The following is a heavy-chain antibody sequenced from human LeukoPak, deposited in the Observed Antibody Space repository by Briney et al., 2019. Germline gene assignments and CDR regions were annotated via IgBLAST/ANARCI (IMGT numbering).Heavy chain of an antibody. CDR3: ATVTKVDFNY. V-gene: IGHV3-30*09. CDR1: GFTFSSYT. D-gene: IGHD4-11*01. CDR2: VSVEGIGR. J-gene: IGHJ4*02. Sequence: PGRSLRLSCAPSGFTFSSYTYYWVRQAPGKGLEWVASVSVEGIGRYFPGSVEGRFAISRDDSTKSVFLQMSNLRPEDTAVYFCATVTKVDFNYWGQGTLVTVSS.